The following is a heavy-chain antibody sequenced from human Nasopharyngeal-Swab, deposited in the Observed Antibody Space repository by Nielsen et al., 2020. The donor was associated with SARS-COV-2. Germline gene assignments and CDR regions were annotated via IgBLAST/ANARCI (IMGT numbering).Heavy chain of an antibody. V-gene: IGHV3-21*01. CDR3: ASLLAPFDY. Sequence: GESLKISCAASGFTFSSYSMNWVRQAPGKGLEWVSSISSSSSYIYYADSVKGRFTISRDNAKNSLYLQMNSLRAEDTAVYYCASLLAPFDYWGQGTLVTVSS. D-gene: IGHD2/OR15-2a*01. CDR2: ISSSSSYI. J-gene: IGHJ4*02. CDR1: GFTFSSYS.